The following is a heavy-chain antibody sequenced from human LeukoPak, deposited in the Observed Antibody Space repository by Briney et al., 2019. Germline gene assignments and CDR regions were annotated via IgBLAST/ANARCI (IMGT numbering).Heavy chain of an antibody. CDR3: ARWGAAGTDY. J-gene: IGHJ4*02. CDR2: IYQSGST. CDR1: GYSLSSGYY. V-gene: IGHV4-38-2*01. D-gene: IGHD6-13*01. Sequence: PSETLSLTCAVSGYSLSSGYYWGWIRQPPGKGLEWIGSIYQSGSTYYNPSLKRRVTISVDTSNNQCSLKLSSVTAADTAVYYCARWGAAGTDYWGQGTLVTVSS.